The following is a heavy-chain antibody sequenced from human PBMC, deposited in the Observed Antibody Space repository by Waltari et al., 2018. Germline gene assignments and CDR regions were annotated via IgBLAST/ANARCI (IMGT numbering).Heavy chain of an antibody. CDR2: INHSGST. CDR3: VRLPITIFGVVGGEDY. V-gene: IGHV4-34*01. D-gene: IGHD3-3*01. Sequence: QVQLQQWGAGLLKPSETLSLTCAVYGGSFSGYYWSWIRQPPGKGLEWIGEINHSGSTNYNPSLKSRVTISVDTSKNQFSLKLSSVTAADTAVYYCVRLPITIFGVVGGEDYWGQGTLVTVSS. J-gene: IGHJ4*02. CDR1: GGSFSGYY.